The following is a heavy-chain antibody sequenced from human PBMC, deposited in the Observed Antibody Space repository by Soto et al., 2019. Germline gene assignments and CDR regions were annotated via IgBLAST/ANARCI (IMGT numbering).Heavy chain of an antibody. CDR3: ARQGRDYYDSSGYYYLFDY. CDR1: GGSLSSYY. Sequence: SETLSLTCTVSGGSLSSYYWSWIRQPPGKGLEWIGYIYYSGSTNYNPSLKSRVTISVDTSKNQFSLKLSSVTAADTAVYYCARQGRDYYDSSGYYYLFDYWGQGTLVNVSS. D-gene: IGHD3-22*01. V-gene: IGHV4-59*01. J-gene: IGHJ4*02. CDR2: IYYSGST.